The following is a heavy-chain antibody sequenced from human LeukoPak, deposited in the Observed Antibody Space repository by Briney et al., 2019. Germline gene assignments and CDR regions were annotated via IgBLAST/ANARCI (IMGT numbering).Heavy chain of an antibody. CDR1: GFTFSDYY. V-gene: IGHV3-11*05. Sequence: PGGSLRLSCAASGFTFSDYYMSWIRQAPGKGLEWVSYISSSSSYTNYADSVKGRFTISRDNAKNSLYLQMNSLRAEDTAVYYCARDLTSPPYCGGDCYLDYWGQGTLVTVSS. D-gene: IGHD2-21*02. J-gene: IGHJ4*02. CDR2: ISSSSSYT. CDR3: ARDLTSPPYCGGDCYLDY.